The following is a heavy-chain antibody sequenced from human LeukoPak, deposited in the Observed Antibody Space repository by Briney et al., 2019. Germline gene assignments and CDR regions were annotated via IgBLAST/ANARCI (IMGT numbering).Heavy chain of an antibody. V-gene: IGHV5-51*01. CDR3: ARKGTEYYYGMDV. D-gene: IGHD1-1*01. J-gene: IGHJ6*02. CDR1: GYSFTSYW. Sequence: GESLKISCKGSGYSFTSYWIGWVRQMPGKGPEWMGIIYPGDSDTRYSPSFQGQVTISADKSISTAYLQWSSLKASDTAMYYCARKGTEYYYGMDVWGQGTTVTVSS. CDR2: IYPGDSDT.